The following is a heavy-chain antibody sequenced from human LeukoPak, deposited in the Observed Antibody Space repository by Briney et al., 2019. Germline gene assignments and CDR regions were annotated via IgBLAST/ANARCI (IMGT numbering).Heavy chain of an antibody. V-gene: IGHV1-18*01. CDR2: ISTYNYNT. Sequence: ASVKVSCKTSGYTFTSYGVSWVRQAPGQRLEWMGWISTYNYNTNYAQKFRGRVTLTKDTSTSTVYMELRSLRFDDTAIYYCARQVDTSMALPDYWSQGTLATVSS. CDR1: GYTFTSYG. J-gene: IGHJ4*02. CDR3: ARQVDTSMALPDY. D-gene: IGHD5-18*01.